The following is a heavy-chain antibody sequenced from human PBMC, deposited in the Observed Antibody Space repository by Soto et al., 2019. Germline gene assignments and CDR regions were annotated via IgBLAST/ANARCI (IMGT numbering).Heavy chain of an antibody. CDR3: TTHYYDSSLVAFDI. CDR2: IKSKTDGGTT. J-gene: IGHJ3*02. V-gene: IGHV3-15*01. Sequence: EVQLVESGGGLVTPGGYLRLSCAASGSTFSNAWMTWVRQAPGKGLEWVGRIKSKTDGGTTYYAAPVKGRFTISRDDSKNTGYLQMNSLKTEDTAVYYCTTHYYDSSLVAFDIWGQGTMVTVSS. D-gene: IGHD3-22*01. CDR1: GSTFSNAW.